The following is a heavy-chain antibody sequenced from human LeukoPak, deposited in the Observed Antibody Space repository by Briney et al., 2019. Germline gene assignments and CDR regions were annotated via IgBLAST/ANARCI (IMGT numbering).Heavy chain of an antibody. D-gene: IGHD5-12*01. V-gene: IGHV4-59*01. Sequence: SQTLSLTCTVSGGSLSSYYWSWIRQPPGKGLEWIGYIYSSGSTNYNPSLKSRVTISVDTSTNQFSLKLSSVTAADTAVYYCARGRGIVATISDYWGQGTLVTVSS. CDR1: GGSLSSYY. J-gene: IGHJ4*02. CDR3: ARGRGIVATISDY. CDR2: IYSSGST.